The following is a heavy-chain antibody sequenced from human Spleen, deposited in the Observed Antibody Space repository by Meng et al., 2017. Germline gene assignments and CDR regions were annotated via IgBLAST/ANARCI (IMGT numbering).Heavy chain of an antibody. CDR1: GGSISTSGYY. Sequence: QPQLQESGPGLVRPSEALSLTCSVSGGSISTSGYYWGWIRQPPGKGLEWIGSIGHSGFTYYTPSLKSRATVSIDTSRNQFSLWLTSVTAADTAVYYCVRSSAWVRTGFDPWGQGTLVTVSS. J-gene: IGHJ5*02. D-gene: IGHD6-19*01. CDR2: IGHSGFT. CDR3: VRSSAWVRTGFDP. V-gene: IGHV4-39*01.